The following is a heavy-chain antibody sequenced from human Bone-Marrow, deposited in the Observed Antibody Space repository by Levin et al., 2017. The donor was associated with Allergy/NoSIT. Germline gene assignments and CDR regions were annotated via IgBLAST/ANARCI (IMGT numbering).Heavy chain of an antibody. V-gene: IGHV3-30*18. Sequence: GGSLRLSCAASGFIFRSYDMHWVRQAPGKGLEWVAVISNDGSNKNYADSVKGRFTISRDNSKNTLFLQMNSLRAEDTAVYYCAKIPWTTDPFDVWGQGTMVTVSS. D-gene: IGHD1-1*01. J-gene: IGHJ3*01. CDR1: GFIFRSYD. CDR3: AKIPWTTDPFDV. CDR2: ISNDGSNK.